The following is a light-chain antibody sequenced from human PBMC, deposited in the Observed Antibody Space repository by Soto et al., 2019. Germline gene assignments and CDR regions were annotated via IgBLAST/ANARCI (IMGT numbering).Light chain of an antibody. CDR3: GVWGNTLSAL. J-gene: IGLJ2*01. CDR2: ENN. Sequence: QSVLTQPPSVSAAPGQRVTISCSGSSSNIGSDYESWYQQLPGTAPTLLIYENNKPPSVTPDRFCGSTSGTSATLGITGLEAGDEDDYYCGVWGNTLSALFGGGTKVTVL. CDR1: SSNIGSDY. V-gene: IGLV1-51*02.